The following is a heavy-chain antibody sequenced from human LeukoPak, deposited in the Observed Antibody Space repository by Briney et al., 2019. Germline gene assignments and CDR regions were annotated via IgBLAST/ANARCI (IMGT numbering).Heavy chain of an antibody. J-gene: IGHJ6*04. CDR2: ISAYNGNT. Sequence: ASVKVSCKASGYTFTSYGISWVRQAPGQGLEWMGWISAYNGNTNYAQKHQGRVTMTTDTSTSTAYMELRSLRSDDAAVYDCARLGVATTGQMPYYYGMDVWGKGTTVTVSS. D-gene: IGHD5-12*01. V-gene: IGHV1-18*04. CDR3: ARLGVATTGQMPYYYGMDV. CDR1: GYTFTSYG.